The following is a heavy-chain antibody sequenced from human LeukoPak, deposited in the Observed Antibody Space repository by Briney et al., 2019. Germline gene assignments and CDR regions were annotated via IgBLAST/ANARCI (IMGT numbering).Heavy chain of an antibody. J-gene: IGHJ6*03. CDR2: TYYRSKWYN. CDR3: ARAIPHYYDTTGGGSPDYYYYMDV. Sequence: SQTLSLTCAISGDSVSSNSAAWNWIRQSPSRGLEWLGRTYYRSKWYNDYAVSVKSRITINPDTSKNQFSLQLNSVTPEDTAVYYCARAIPHYYDTTGGGSPDYYYYMDVWGKGTTVTVSS. D-gene: IGHD3-22*01. CDR1: GDSVSSNSAA. V-gene: IGHV6-1*01.